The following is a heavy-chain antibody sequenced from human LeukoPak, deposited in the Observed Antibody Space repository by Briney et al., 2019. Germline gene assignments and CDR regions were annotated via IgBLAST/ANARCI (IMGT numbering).Heavy chain of an antibody. CDR2: ISSSSSAI. V-gene: IGHV3-48*02. CDR3: ARAPYGVDV. Sequence: GGSLRLSCAASGFTFSTYSMNWVRQAPGKGLEWVSYISSSSSAIYYADSVKGRFAISRDNAKNSLYLQMNSLRDEDTAIYYCARAPYGVDVWGQGTTVTVSS. J-gene: IGHJ6*02. CDR1: GFTFSTYS.